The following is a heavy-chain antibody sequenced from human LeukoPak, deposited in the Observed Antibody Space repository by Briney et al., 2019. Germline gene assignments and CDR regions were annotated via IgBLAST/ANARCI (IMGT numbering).Heavy chain of an antibody. V-gene: IGHV4-59*01. CDR2: IYYRETP. CDR3: ASGRFPEARADY. Sequence: SETLSLTCTVSGGSMNNYYWSWVRQPPAKGLEWIGYIYYRETPTYNPSLKSRLTISVDTSKNQFSLKLSSVTAADTAVYYCASGRFPEARADYWGPGTLVTVSS. J-gene: IGHJ4*02. D-gene: IGHD3-16*01. CDR1: GGSMNNYY.